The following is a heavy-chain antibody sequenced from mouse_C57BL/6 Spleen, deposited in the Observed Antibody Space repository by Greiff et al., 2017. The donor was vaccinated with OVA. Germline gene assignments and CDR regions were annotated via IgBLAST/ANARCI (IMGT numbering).Heavy chain of an antibody. Sequence: VHVKQSVAELVRPGASVKLSCTASGFNIKNTYMHWVKQRPEQGLEWIGRIDPANGNTKYAPKFQGKATITADTSSNTAYLQLSSLTSEDTAIYYCANDYYGSSYGYFDVWGTGTTVTVSS. CDR1: GFNIKNTY. CDR3: ANDYYGSSYGYFDV. V-gene: IGHV14-3*01. D-gene: IGHD1-1*01. J-gene: IGHJ1*03. CDR2: IDPANGNT.